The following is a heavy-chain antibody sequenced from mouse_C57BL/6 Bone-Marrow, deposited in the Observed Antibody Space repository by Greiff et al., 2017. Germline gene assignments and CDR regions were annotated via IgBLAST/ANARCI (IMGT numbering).Heavy chain of an antibody. Sequence: QVQLQQSGPELVKPGASVKISCKASGYAFSSSWMNWVKQRPGKGLEWIGRIYPGDGDTNYNGKFKGKATLTADKSSSTAYMQLSSLTSEDSAVYFCAKFCGRHYFDYWGQGTTLTVSS. D-gene: IGHD1-1*01. V-gene: IGHV1-82*01. CDR3: AKFCGRHYFDY. CDR2: IYPGDGDT. CDR1: GYAFSSSW. J-gene: IGHJ2*01.